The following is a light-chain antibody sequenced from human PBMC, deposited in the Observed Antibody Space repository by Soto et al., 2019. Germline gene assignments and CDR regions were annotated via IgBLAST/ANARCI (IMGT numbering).Light chain of an antibody. J-gene: IGKJ2*01. V-gene: IGKV4-1*01. Sequence: DIVMTKSPDSLAVSLGERATINCKSSQSVLYSSNNKNYLAWYQQRPGQPPKVLIYWASTRESGVPDRFSGSGSGTDFTLAISSLQAEDVAVYYCQQYFTMPYTFGQGTNLEIK. CDR1: QSVLYSSNNKNY. CDR3: QQYFTMPYT. CDR2: WAS.